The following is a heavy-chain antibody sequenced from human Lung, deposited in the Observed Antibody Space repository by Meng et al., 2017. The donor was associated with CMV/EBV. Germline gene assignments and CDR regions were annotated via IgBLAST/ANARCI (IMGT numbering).Heavy chain of an antibody. V-gene: IGHV1-2*02. J-gene: IGHJ4*02. Sequence: SVKVSCXTSGYTFSAYRMHWIRQAPGHGLEWMGWINPSSGVTRSAPKYQGRVTMTSDRYSTAYLELTSLTSDDTAFYYCARFGGAPVGSTPPDYWGQGTLVTVSS. CDR3: ARFGGAPVGSTPPDY. CDR1: GYTFSAYR. D-gene: IGHD1-26*01. CDR2: INPSSGVT.